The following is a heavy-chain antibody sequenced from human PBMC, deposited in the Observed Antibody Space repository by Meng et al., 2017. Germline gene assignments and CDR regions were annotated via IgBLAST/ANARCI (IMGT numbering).Heavy chain of an antibody. CDR1: GYTFTSYY. V-gene: IGHV1-46*01. CDR2: INPSGGST. J-gene: IGHJ4*02. D-gene: IGHD5-12*01. Sequence: ASVKVSCKASGYTFTSYYMHWVRQAPGQGLEWMGIINPSGGSTIYAQKFQGRVTMTRDTSTSTVYMELSSLRSEDTAVYYCARVKQRDSLRIDSGYDYLFDYFDYWGQGTLVTVSS. CDR3: ARVKQRDSLRIDSGYDYLFDYFDY.